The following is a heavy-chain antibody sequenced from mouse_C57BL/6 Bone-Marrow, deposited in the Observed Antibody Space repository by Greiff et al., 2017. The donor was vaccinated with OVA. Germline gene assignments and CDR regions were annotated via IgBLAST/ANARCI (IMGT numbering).Heavy chain of an antibody. CDR2: IYPRSGNT. CDR3: ARDPAHATFPY. V-gene: IGHV1-81*01. Sequence: VKLMESGAELARPGASVKLSCKASGYTFTSYGISWVKQRTGQGLEWIGEIYPRSGNTYYNEKFKGKATLTADKSSSTANMELRSLTSEDSAVYFCARDPAHATFPYCGQGTTLTVSS. D-gene: IGHD3-2*02. CDR1: GYTFTSYG. J-gene: IGHJ2*01.